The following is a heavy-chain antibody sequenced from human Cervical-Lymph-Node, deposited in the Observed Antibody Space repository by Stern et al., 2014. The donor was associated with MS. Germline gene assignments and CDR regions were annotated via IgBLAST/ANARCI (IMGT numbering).Heavy chain of an antibody. CDR2: MYWDDDK. Sequence: VTLKESGPTLVKPTQTLTLTCNCSGFSLSTSGVGVGWIRQPTGKALEWLALMYWDDDKRYTLSLKSRLTITKDTSKNRVVLTMTNVDPVDTATYYCAHRNIMTAVTIFDYWGQGTLVTVSS. CDR1: GFSLSTSGVG. V-gene: IGHV2-5*02. D-gene: IGHD4-17*01. CDR3: AHRNIMTAVTIFDY. J-gene: IGHJ4*02.